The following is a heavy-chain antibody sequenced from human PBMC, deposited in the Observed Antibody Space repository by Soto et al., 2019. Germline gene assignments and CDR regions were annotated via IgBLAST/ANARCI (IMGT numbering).Heavy chain of an antibody. J-gene: IGHJ5*02. Sequence: QVQLVQSGAEVKKPGASVKVSCQTSGYTFTNYGISWVRQAPGQGLEWMGWISSYNGVTHYAQNLQGRVTMTTDTSTRTAYMELRSLRSDDTAVYYCARDKGSALFEASGWFWFDPWGQGTLVTVSS. D-gene: IGHD6-19*01. V-gene: IGHV1-18*01. CDR1: GYTFTNYG. CDR2: ISSYNGVT. CDR3: ARDKGSALFEASGWFWFDP.